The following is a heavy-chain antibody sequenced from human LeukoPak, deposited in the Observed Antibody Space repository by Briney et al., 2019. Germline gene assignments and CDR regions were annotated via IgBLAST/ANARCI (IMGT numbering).Heavy chain of an antibody. CDR1: GFTFDTYA. V-gene: IGHV3-23*01. CDR2: INANGIGT. J-gene: IGHJ4*02. CDR3: AKHPVSGNFDY. D-gene: IGHD5/OR15-5a*01. Sequence: QPGGSLRLSCAASGFTFDTYAMSWVRQAPGKGLEWVSAINANGIGTFHADSVKGRFTISRDNTKNTLFLQMSSLRAEDTALYYCAKHPVSGNFDYWGQGALVTVSS.